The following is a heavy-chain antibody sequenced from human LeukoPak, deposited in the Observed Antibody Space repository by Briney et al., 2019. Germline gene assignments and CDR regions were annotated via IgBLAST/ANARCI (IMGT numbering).Heavy chain of an antibody. V-gene: IGHV1-18*04. Sequence: ASVKVSCKASGYTFTSYYMHWVRQAPGQGLEWMGWISAYNGNTNYAQKLQGRVTMTTDTSTSTAYMELRSLRSDDTAVYYCARGAASVVPAAMGIGDYWGQGTLVTVSS. CDR3: ARGAASVVPAAMGIGDY. J-gene: IGHJ4*02. D-gene: IGHD2-2*01. CDR2: ISAYNGNT. CDR1: GYTFTSYY.